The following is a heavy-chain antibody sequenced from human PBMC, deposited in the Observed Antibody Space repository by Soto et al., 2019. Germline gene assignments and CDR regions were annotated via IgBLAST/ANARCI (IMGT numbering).Heavy chain of an antibody. CDR3: ATMGTPVTGLYYFDY. CDR2: ISYSGTT. Sequence: QVQLQESGPGLVKPSQTLSLTCTVSGGSISSGNYYWSLIRQPPGKGLEWIGFISYSGTTHYSASLRSRVSISVDTSKNQFSLDLSSVTAADTAVYYCATMGTPVTGLYYFDYWGQGTLVTVSS. CDR1: GGSISSGNYY. V-gene: IGHV4-30-4*01. J-gene: IGHJ4*02. D-gene: IGHD4-17*01.